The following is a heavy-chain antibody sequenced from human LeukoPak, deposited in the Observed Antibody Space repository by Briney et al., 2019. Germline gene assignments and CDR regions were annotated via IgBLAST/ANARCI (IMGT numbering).Heavy chain of an antibody. Sequence: GESLKISCKASGYRFTTDYIGWVRQMPGKGLEWMGIIYPDDSETNYSPSFQGQVPMSVDKSITTAYLQWSSLKASDTAMYYCARLGPHQYGSGIDYWGQGTLVTVSS. D-gene: IGHD3-10*01. CDR1: GYRFTTDY. V-gene: IGHV5-51*01. J-gene: IGHJ4*02. CDR3: ARLGPHQYGSGIDY. CDR2: IYPDDSET.